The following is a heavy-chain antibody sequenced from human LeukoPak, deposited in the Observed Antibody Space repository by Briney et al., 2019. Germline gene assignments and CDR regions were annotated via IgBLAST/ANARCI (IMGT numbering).Heavy chain of an antibody. V-gene: IGHV4-34*01. J-gene: IGHJ3*02. CDR2: INHSGST. D-gene: IGHD3-22*01. Sequence: SETLSLTCAVYGGSFSGYYWSWIRQPPGKGLEWIGEINHSGSTNYNPSLKSRVTISVDTSKNQFSLKLSSVTAADTAVYYCARSSSGYPYAFDIWGQGTMVTVSS. CDR1: GGSFSGYY. CDR3: ARSSSGYPYAFDI.